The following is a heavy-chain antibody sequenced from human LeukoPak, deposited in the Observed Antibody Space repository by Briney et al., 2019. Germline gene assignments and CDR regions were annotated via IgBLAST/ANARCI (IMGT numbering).Heavy chain of an antibody. CDR3: AGDTHSSSWYDH. J-gene: IGHJ5*02. D-gene: IGHD6-19*01. CDR1: GFTFSSYS. Sequence: GSLRLSCAASGFTFSSYSMNWVRQAPGKGLEWVSFIYSDGNTYYADSVKGRFTLSRDSSRNTLYLQMNSLRVDDTAVYYCAGDTHSSSWYDHWGQGTLVTVSS. CDR2: IYSDGNT. V-gene: IGHV3-53*01.